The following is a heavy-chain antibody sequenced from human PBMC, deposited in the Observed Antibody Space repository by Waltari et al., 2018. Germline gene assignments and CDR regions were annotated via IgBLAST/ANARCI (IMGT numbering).Heavy chain of an antibody. D-gene: IGHD3-16*01. CDR2: INHSGST. V-gene: IGHV4-34*01. CDR3: ARVQDYVRDY. CDR1: GGSFSDYY. Sequence: QVQLQQGGAGLLKPSETLSLTCAVYGGSFSDYYLSWIRQPPGKGLEWIGEINHSGSTNYNPSLKSRITISIDTSKNQFSLKLNSVTAADTAVYYCARVQDYVRDYWGQGTLVTVSS. J-gene: IGHJ4*02.